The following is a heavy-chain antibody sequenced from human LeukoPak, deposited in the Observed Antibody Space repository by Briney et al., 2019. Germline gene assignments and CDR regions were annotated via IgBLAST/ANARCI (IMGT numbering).Heavy chain of an antibody. J-gene: IGHJ4*02. Sequence: SETLSLTCTVSGGSFSGYYWSWIRQPPGKGLEWIGYIYYTGPTLYIPSLKSRIPISVATSETQFSLKLSSVTAADTAVYYCARHDAVPVIRRGFDFWGQGTLVTVSS. V-gene: IGHV4-59*08. CDR3: ARHDAVPVIRRGFDF. CDR2: IYYTGPT. CDR1: GGSFSGYY. D-gene: IGHD2-21*02.